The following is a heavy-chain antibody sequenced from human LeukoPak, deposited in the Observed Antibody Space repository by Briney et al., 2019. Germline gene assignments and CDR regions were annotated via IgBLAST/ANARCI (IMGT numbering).Heavy chain of an antibody. D-gene: IGHD3-10*01. CDR1: GFTFSNYW. CDR2: IDKNGREK. Sequence: GGSLIPSCTVSGFTFSNYWMRWVRQAPGKGLEWVASIDKNGREKLYVDSVEGRFTISRDNAKNSVYLQMTSLGAEDTAVYYCATYTQNFGAPGTDYWGQGTLVTVSS. CDR3: ATYTQNFGAPGTDY. J-gene: IGHJ4*02. V-gene: IGHV3-7*01.